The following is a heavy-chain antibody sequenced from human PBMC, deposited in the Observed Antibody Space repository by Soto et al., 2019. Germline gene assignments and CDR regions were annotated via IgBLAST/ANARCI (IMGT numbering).Heavy chain of an antibody. V-gene: IGHV3-7*01. CDR1: GFPFSNHW. CDR3: ARDVILRSFDWFPPVATIQDY. Sequence: PGGALRLSCAASGFPFSNHWMTWVRQAPGKRQEKLANIKQDGSENYYVDSVKGRFTISRDNAKNSLYLHMNSLKADDTAVYYCARDVILRSFDWFPPVATIQDYWGQGTLVTVSS. CDR2: IKQDGSEN. D-gene: IGHD3-9*01. J-gene: IGHJ4*02.